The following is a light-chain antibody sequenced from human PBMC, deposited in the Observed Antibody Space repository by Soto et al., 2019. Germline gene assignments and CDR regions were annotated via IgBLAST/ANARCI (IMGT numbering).Light chain of an antibody. CDR3: SSYTSTSTLYV. CDR2: DVS. V-gene: IGLV2-14*03. CDR1: SSDIGSYNY. J-gene: IGLJ1*01. Sequence: QSALTQPASVSGSPGQSITISCTGTSSDIGSYNYVSWYQQLPGKVPKLIIYDVSNRPSGVSDRFSASKSGNAASLTISGLQAEDEADYYCSSYTSTSTLYVFGTGTRSPS.